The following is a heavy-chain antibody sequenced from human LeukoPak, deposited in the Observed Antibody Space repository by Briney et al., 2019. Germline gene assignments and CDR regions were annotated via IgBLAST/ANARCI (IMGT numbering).Heavy chain of an antibody. V-gene: IGHV4-59*08. CDR3: AGTYYYDSSGPPPVDY. J-gene: IGHJ4*02. Sequence: PSETLSLTCTVSGGSISSYYWSWIRQPPGKGLEWIGYIYYSGSTNYNPSLKSRVTISVDTSKNQFSLKLSSVTAADTAVYYCAGTYYYDSSGPPPVDYWGQGTLVTVSS. CDR1: GGSISSYY. D-gene: IGHD3-22*01. CDR2: IYYSGST.